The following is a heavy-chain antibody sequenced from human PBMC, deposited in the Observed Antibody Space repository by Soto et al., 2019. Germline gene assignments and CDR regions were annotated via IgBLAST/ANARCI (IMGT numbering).Heavy chain of an antibody. J-gene: IGHJ4*02. V-gene: IGHV3-74*01. Sequence: GGSLRLSCAASGFTFSTSWMHWVRQAAGKGVVWVSRINRDASTTNYADSVKGRFTISRDNAKNTLYLQMDSLTAEDTAVYYCARGPTGWFGYDYWGQGTLVTVSS. CDR1: GFTFSTSW. CDR2: INRDASTT. CDR3: ARGPTGWFGYDY. D-gene: IGHD3-10*01.